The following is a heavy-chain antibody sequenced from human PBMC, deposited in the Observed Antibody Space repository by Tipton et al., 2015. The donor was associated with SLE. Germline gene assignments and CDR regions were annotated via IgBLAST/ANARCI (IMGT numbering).Heavy chain of an antibody. CDR3: ARGGCSGGSCLDY. V-gene: IGHV4-39*07. D-gene: IGHD2-15*01. Sequence: TLSLTCTVSGGSMTSSDYYWGWIRQPPGKGLEWIGNIYYTGSTYYNPPLKSRVTISVDTSKNQFSLKLSSVTAADTAVYYCARGGCSGGSCLDYWGQGTLVTVSS. J-gene: IGHJ4*02. CDR2: IYYTGST. CDR1: GGSMTSSDYY.